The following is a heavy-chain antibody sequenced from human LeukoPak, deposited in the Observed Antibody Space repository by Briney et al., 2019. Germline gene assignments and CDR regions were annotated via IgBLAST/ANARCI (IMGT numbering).Heavy chain of an antibody. Sequence: SETLSLTCAVYGGSFSGYYWSWIRQPPGKGLEWIGEINHSGSTNFNPSLKSRVTISVDTSKNQFSLKLSSVTAADTAVYYCARHVLLWFGEIHFDIWGQGTMVTVSS. CDR1: GGSFSGYY. CDR3: ARHVLLWFGEIHFDI. V-gene: IGHV4-34*01. CDR2: INHSGST. J-gene: IGHJ3*02. D-gene: IGHD3-10*01.